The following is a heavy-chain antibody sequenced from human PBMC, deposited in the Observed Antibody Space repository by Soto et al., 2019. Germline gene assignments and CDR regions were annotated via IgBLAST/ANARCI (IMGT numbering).Heavy chain of an antibody. D-gene: IGHD2-15*01. CDR1: AFTFSSYG. CDR2: ISYDGSNK. V-gene: IGHV3-30*18. CDR3: AKSLGYCSGGSCYNPPDYYYYMDV. Sequence: QVQLVESGGGVVQPGRSLRLSCADSAFTFSSYGMHWVRQAPGKGLEWVAVISYDGSNKYYADSVKGRFTISRDNSKNTLYLQMNSLRAEDTAVYYCAKSLGYCSGGSCYNPPDYYYYMDVWGKGTTVTVSS. J-gene: IGHJ6*03.